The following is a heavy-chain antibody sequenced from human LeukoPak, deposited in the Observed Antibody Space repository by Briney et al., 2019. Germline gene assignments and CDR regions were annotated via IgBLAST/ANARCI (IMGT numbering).Heavy chain of an antibody. CDR2: IYSGGST. Sequence: GGSLRLSCAASGFTFSDYYMSWIRQAPGKGLEWVSVIYSGGSTYYADSVKGRFTISRDNSKNTLYLQMNSLRVDDTAVYYCARYGSGTYRPFYYMDVWGKGTTVTISS. CDR3: ARYGSGTYRPFYYMDV. CDR1: GFTFSDYY. V-gene: IGHV3-66*01. D-gene: IGHD3-10*01. J-gene: IGHJ6*03.